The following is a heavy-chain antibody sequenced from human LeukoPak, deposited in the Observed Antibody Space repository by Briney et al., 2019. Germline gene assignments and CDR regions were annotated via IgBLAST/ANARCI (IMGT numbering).Heavy chain of an antibody. Sequence: ASVKVSCKASGYTFTNYYIHWVRQAPGQGLEWMGLINPSGGTTNCAQKFQGRVTMTRDMSTTTVYMHLSSLRSEDTAVYYCARDNSVGDYAWWFDPWGQGTLVTVSS. CDR3: ARDNSVGDYAWWFDP. V-gene: IGHV1-46*01. D-gene: IGHD1-26*01. CDR1: GYTFTNYY. CDR2: INPSGGTT. J-gene: IGHJ5*02.